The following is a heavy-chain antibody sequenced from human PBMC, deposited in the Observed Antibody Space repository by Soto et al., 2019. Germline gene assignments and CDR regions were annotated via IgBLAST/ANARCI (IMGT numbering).Heavy chain of an antibody. J-gene: IGHJ4*02. V-gene: IGHV3-53*01. CDR2: SFSSGGT. D-gene: IGHD3-9*01. CDR1: GFTLDKYT. CDR3: ARDREPDGIWTFDS. Sequence: PGGSLSLSYAAFGFTLDKYTMGWVRQAPGKGLEWVAESFSSGGTQYADSVKGRFTISRDNSRNMVFLQMNGLRVEDTALYYCARDREPDGIWTFDSWGQGALVTVSS.